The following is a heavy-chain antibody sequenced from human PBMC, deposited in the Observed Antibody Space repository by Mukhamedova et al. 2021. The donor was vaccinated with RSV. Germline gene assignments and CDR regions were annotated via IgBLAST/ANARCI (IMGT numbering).Heavy chain of an antibody. CDR2: ISGSGGST. V-gene: IGHV3-23*01. D-gene: IGHD3-10*01. CDR1: G. J-gene: IGHJ4*02. Sequence: GMSWVCQASGKGLEWVSAISGSGGSTYYADSVKGRFTISRDNSKNTLYLQMNSLRAEDTAIYYCANSRGDYWGQGTLVTVSS. CDR3: ANSRGDY.